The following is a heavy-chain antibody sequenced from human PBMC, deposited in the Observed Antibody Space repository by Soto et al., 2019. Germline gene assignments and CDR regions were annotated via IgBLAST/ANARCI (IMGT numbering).Heavy chain of an antibody. V-gene: IGHV1-2*04. CDR3: AREPRGIAARPHYYGMDV. CDR2: INPNSGVT. Sequence: SVKVSFKASGYTFTGYYMHWVRQAPGQGLEWMGWINPNSGVTNYAQKFQGWVTMTRDTSISTAYMELSRLRSDDTAVYYCAREPRGIAARPHYYGMDVWGQGTTVTVSS. J-gene: IGHJ6*02. CDR1: GYTFTGYY. D-gene: IGHD6-6*01.